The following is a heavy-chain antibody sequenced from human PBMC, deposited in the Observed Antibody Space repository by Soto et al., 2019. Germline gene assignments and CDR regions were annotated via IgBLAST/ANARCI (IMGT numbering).Heavy chain of an antibody. J-gene: IGHJ5*02. CDR2: IYYSGST. CDR1: GGSISSYY. V-gene: IGHV4-59*08. CDR3: ARHYGIVVVPAAIEVWFDP. D-gene: IGHD2-2*02. Sequence: QVQLQESGPGLVKPSETLSLTCTVSGGSISSYYWSWIRQPPGKGLEWIGYIYYSGSTNYNPSLKSRVTISVDTSKNQFSLKLSSVTAADTAVYYCARHYGIVVVPAAIEVWFDPWGQGTLVTVSS.